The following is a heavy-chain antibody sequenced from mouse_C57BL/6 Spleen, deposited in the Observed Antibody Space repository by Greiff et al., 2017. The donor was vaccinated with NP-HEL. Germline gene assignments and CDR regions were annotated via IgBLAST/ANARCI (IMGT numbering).Heavy chain of an antibody. CDR1: GYTFTSYW. D-gene: IGHD4-1*01. CDR2: IHPNSGST. Sequence: QVQLQQPGAELVKPGASVKLSCKASGYTFTSYWMHWVKQRPGPGLEWIGMIHPNSGSTNYNEKFKSKATLTVDKSSSTAYMQLSSLASEDSAVYYCGTGTGRYFDYWGQGTTLTVSS. J-gene: IGHJ2*01. CDR3: GTGTGRYFDY. V-gene: IGHV1-64*01.